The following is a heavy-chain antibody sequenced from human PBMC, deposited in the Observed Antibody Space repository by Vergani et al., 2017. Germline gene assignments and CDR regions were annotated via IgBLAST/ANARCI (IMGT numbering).Heavy chain of an antibody. CDR3: ARDMFEYSSSPDHYWYFDL. V-gene: IGHV3-69-1*01. CDR2: ISSSSTI. D-gene: IGHD6-6*01. J-gene: IGHJ2*01. CDR1: GFTVSSNY. Sequence: EVQLVESGGGLVQPGGSLRLSCAASGFTVSSNYMSWVRQAPGKGLEWLSYISSSSTIYYADSVKGRFTISRDNAKNSLYLQMNSLRAEDTAVYYCARDMFEYSSSPDHYWYFDLWGRGTLVTVSS.